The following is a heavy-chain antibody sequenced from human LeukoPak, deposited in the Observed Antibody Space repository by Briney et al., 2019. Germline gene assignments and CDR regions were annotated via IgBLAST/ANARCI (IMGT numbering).Heavy chain of an antibody. CDR3: ARGRVHDLWSGYHNGAFDI. D-gene: IGHD3-3*01. V-gene: IGHV3-53*01. J-gene: IGHJ3*02. Sequence: GGSLRLSCAASGFTVSSNYMSWVRQAPGKGLEWVSVIYSGGSTYYADSVKGRFTISRDNSKNTLYLQMNSLRAEDTAVYYCARGRVHDLWSGYHNGAFDICGQGTLVTVSS. CDR2: IYSGGST. CDR1: GFTVSSNY.